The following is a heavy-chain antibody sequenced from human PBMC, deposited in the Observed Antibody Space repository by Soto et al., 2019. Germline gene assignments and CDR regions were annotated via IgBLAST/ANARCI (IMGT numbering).Heavy chain of an antibody. Sequence: QVQLQESGPGLVKPSETLSLTCTVSGGSINNHYWSWIRQPPGQGLEWIGYIYYCGSTNYNPSLKSRVTLSVDTSKNQFSLKLSSLTAADTAIYYCARANWFFDYWGQGTLVTVSS. CDR1: GGSINNHY. V-gene: IGHV4-59*11. CDR3: ARANWFFDY. D-gene: IGHD7-27*01. J-gene: IGHJ4*02. CDR2: IYYCGST.